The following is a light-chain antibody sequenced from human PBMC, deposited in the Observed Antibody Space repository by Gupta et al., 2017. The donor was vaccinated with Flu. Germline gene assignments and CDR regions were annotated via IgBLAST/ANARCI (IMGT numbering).Light chain of an antibody. CDR1: QSVSNNY. J-gene: IGKJ1*01. CDR3: QQYGSSPTWT. CDR2: GAS. Sequence: ELVSTQSTGTLSLSPGERATLSCRASQSVSNNYLAWYYQKPGQAPRLLIYGASSRATGIPDRFSGSGSGTDFTLTISRLEPEEFAVYYCQQYGSSPTWTFGQGTKVEI. V-gene: IGKV3-20*01.